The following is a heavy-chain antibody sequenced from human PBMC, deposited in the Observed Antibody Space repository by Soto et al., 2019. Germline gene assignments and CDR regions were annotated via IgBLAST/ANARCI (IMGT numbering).Heavy chain of an antibody. CDR1: GFTFSSYG. Sequence: GGSLRLSCAASGFTFSSYGMHWVRQAPGKGLEWVAVISYDGSNKYYADSVKGRFTISRDNSKNTLYLQMNSLRAEDTAVYYCAKDLSSSSSPYYYGMDVWGQGTTVTVSS. D-gene: IGHD6-6*01. J-gene: IGHJ6*02. CDR3: AKDLSSSSSPYYYGMDV. CDR2: ISYDGSNK. V-gene: IGHV3-30*18.